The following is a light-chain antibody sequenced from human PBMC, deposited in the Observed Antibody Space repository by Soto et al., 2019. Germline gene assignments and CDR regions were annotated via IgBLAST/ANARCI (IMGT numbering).Light chain of an antibody. J-gene: IGKJ1*01. CDR2: GAS. V-gene: IGKV3-15*01. CDR1: QSVSSK. Sequence: EIVMTQSPATLSVSPGEGATLSCRASQSVSSKLAWYQQKPGQAPRLLIYGASTRATGIPARFSGSGSGTEFTLIISSLQSEDFAVYYCQHFGSSPPWPFGQGTKVEMK. CDR3: QHFGSSPPWP.